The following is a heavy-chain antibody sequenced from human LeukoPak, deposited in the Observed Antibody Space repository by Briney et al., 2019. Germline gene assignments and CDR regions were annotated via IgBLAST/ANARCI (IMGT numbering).Heavy chain of an antibody. CDR2: IIPIFGTA. V-gene: IGHV1-69*01. D-gene: IGHD3-22*01. Sequence: SVTVSCKASGGTFSSYAISWVRQAPGQGLEWMGGIIPIFGTANYAQKFQGRVTITADESTSTAYMELSSLRSEDTAVYYCASNYYDSSGYYYVDYRGQGTLVTVSS. CDR1: GGTFSSYA. J-gene: IGHJ4*02. CDR3: ASNYYDSSGYYYVDY.